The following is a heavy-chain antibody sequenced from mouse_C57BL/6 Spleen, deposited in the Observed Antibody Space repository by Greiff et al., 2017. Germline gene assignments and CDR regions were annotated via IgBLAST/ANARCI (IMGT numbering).Heavy chain of an antibody. CDR2: IYPGDGDT. V-gene: IGHV1-82*01. CDR3: ARENYYPYAMDY. CDR1: GYAFSSSW. D-gene: IGHD1-1*01. Sequence: QVQLQQSGPELVKPGASVKISCKASGYAFSSSWMNWVKQRPGKGLEWIGRIYPGDGDTNYNGKFKGKATLTADKSSSTAYMQLSSLTSEDSAVYFCARENYYPYAMDYWGQGTSVTVSS. J-gene: IGHJ4*01.